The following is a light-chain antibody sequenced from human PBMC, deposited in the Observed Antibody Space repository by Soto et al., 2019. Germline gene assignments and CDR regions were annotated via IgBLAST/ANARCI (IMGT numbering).Light chain of an antibody. J-gene: IGKJ2*01. CDR2: KAS. Sequence: DIQMTQSPSTLSASVGDRVTITCRASQSISSWLAWYQQKPGKAPKLLIYKASSLDSGVPSRFSGSGSGTEFTLTISSLQPDYFATYYCQEYDDYLFTFGPGTKLEIK. CDR3: QEYDDYLFT. CDR1: QSISSW. V-gene: IGKV1-5*03.